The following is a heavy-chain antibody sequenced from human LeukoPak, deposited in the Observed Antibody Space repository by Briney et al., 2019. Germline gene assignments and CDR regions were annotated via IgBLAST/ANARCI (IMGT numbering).Heavy chain of an antibody. CDR1: GCTFSNYA. Sequence: QPGRSLRLSCAASGCTFSNYAMNWVRQAPGKGLEWVAVIWYDGSNKYYADSVKGRFTISRDNSKNTLYLQMNSLGAEDTAVYYCGRGVTTSDYWGQGTLVTVSS. D-gene: IGHD4-17*01. J-gene: IGHJ4*02. CDR3: GRGVTTSDY. CDR2: IWYDGSNK. V-gene: IGHV3-33*01.